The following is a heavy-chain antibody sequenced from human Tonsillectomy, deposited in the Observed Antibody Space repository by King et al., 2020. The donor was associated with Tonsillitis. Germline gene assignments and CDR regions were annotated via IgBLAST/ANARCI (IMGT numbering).Heavy chain of an antibody. Sequence: VQLVESGGGLVQPGGSLRLSCAASGFTFSSYAMSWVRQAPGKGLEWVSATTDSGGSTYYADSVKGRFTISRDNSKNMLLLQINSLRAEATAGYYCAKGSLCGGTSCQHVEYWGQGNLVTVSS. CDR3: AKGSLCGGTSCQHVEY. D-gene: IGHD2-2*01. CDR1: GFTFSSYA. V-gene: IGHV3-23*04. CDR2: TTDSGGST. J-gene: IGHJ4*02.